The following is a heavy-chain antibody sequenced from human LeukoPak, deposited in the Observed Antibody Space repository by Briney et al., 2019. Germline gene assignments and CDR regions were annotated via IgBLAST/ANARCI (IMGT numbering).Heavy chain of an antibody. Sequence: SETLSLTCAVYGGSFSGYYWSWIRQPPGKGLEWIGEINHSGSTNYNPSLKSRVTISVDTSKNQFSLKLSSVTAADTAVYYCARGYYDSSGYYGPDYWGQGTLVTVSS. V-gene: IGHV4-34*01. CDR1: GGSFSGYY. CDR3: ARGYYDSSGYYGPDY. J-gene: IGHJ4*02. CDR2: INHSGST. D-gene: IGHD3-22*01.